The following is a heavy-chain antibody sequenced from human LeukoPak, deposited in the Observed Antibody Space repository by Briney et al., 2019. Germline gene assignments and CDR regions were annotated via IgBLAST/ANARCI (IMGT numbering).Heavy chain of an antibody. Sequence: GGSLRLSGAASGFTFSPHYMDWVRQSPGQGLEGVGLIRNKANGYTTVYAASVKGRFTISRDDSKNSIYLQMDSLKTEDTAMYFCGDLGSAGTDHWGQGTLVTVSS. CDR3: GDLGSAGTDH. V-gene: IGHV3-72*01. CDR1: GFTFSPHY. J-gene: IGHJ4*02. CDR2: IRNKANGYTT. D-gene: IGHD3-10*01.